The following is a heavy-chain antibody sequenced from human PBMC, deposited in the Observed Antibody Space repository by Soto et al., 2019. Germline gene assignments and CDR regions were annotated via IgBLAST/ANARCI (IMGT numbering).Heavy chain of an antibody. D-gene: IGHD3-22*01. CDR3: TTDYYDSSGYYKSYWYFDL. CDR1: GFTFSNAW. Sequence: EVQLVESGGGLVKPGGSLRLSCAASGFTFSNAWMSWVRQAPGKGLEWVGRIKSKTDGGTTDYAAPVKGRFTISRDDSKNTLYLQMNSLKTEDTAVYYCTTDYYDSSGYYKSYWYFDLWGRGTLVTVSS. V-gene: IGHV3-15*01. J-gene: IGHJ2*01. CDR2: IKSKTDGGTT.